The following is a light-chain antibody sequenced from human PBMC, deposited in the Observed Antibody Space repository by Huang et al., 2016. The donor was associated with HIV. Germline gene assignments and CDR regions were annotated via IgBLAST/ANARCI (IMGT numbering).Light chain of an antibody. Sequence: IQMTQSPSSLSASVGDTVTIPCRASQGLTKSLAWYQQKPGKAPKLLLYFASRLESGVPARFSGSKSGTEYTLTISSLQPEDFATDYCQQYYSSPYTFGQGTKLEIK. V-gene: IGKV1-NL1*01. CDR2: FAS. J-gene: IGKJ2*01. CDR1: QGLTKS. CDR3: QQYYSSPYT.